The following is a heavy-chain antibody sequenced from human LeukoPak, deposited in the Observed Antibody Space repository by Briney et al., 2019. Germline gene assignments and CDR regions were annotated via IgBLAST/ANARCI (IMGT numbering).Heavy chain of an antibody. CDR1: GVSISRGNDY. J-gene: IGHJ6*02. CDR3: ARDRPDYGGNSYDEYYYYYYGMDV. D-gene: IGHD4-23*01. CDR2: IYYSGRT. Sequence: PSETLSLTCTVSGVSISRGNDYWRWLRQPPGKGLEWIGYIYYSGRTNYNPSLKSRFTISVDTSKNQFSLKLSSVTAADTAVYYCARDRPDYGGNSYDEYYYYYYGMDVWGQGTTVTVSS. V-gene: IGHV4-61*01.